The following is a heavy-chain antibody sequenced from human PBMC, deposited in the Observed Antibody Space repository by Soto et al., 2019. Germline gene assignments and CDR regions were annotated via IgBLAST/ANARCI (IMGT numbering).Heavy chain of an antibody. Sequence: GGSLRLSCAASGFIFDDYAMHWVRQAPGKGLEWVSGISWNSGSIGYADSVKGRFTISRDNAKNSLYLQMNSLRAEDTALYYCAKDIFLAVAGTYDYYYGMDVWGQGTTVTVSS. CDR1: GFIFDDYA. V-gene: IGHV3-9*01. CDR3: AKDIFLAVAGTYDYYYGMDV. CDR2: ISWNSGSI. D-gene: IGHD6-19*01. J-gene: IGHJ6*02.